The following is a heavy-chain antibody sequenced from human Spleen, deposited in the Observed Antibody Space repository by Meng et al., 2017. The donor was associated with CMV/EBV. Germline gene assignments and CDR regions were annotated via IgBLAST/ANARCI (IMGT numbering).Heavy chain of an antibody. J-gene: IGHJ4*02. CDR1: GFTFNNYA. CDR3: ARVGGSYYYH. D-gene: IGHD1-26*01. CDR2: ISGSGGSA. Sequence: LACAASGFTFNNYAMTWVRRAPGKGLEWVSAISGSGGSAYYAASVKGRFTISRDNSKNTLYLQMNSLRAEDTAVYYCARVGGSYYYHWGQGTLVTVSS. V-gene: IGHV3-23*01.